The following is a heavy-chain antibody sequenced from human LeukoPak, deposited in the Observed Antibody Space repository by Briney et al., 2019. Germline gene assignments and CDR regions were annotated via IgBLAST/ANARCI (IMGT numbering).Heavy chain of an antibody. CDR2: INPNSGVT. J-gene: IGHJ5*02. D-gene: IGHD2-21*01. CDR1: GYTLTGYF. V-gene: IGHV1-2*02. Sequence: ASVKVSCKASGYTLTGYFIHWVRQAPGQGPEWMGWINPNSGVTDYAQKFQGRATMTRDTSINTAYMEMARLRSEDTAVYYCARSWGGHPPWFDPWGQGTPVIVSS. CDR3: ARSWGGHPPWFDP.